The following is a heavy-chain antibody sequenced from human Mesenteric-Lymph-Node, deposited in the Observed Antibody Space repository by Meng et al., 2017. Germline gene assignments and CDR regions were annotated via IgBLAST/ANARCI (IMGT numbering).Heavy chain of an antibody. J-gene: IGHJ4*02. CDR1: SGSISSSNW. CDR2: IYHSGST. CDR3: ASFPPPGKQWLVTDY. Sequence: VLVTLSRTISLTCAVCSGSISSSNWWRWVRQPPGKGLECIGEIYHSGSTNYNQSLKSRVTISVDKSKNQFSLKLSSVTAADTAVYYCASFPPPGKQWLVTDYWGQGTLVTVSS. V-gene: IGHV4-4*02. D-gene: IGHD6-19*01.